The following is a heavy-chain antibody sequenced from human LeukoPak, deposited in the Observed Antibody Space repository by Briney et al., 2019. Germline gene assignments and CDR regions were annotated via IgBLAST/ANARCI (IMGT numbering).Heavy chain of an antibody. CDR2: ISGSGGST. V-gene: IGHV3-23*01. J-gene: IGHJ4*02. CDR1: GFTFSSYA. CDR3: AKDSYDYVWGSYRQSYYFDY. D-gene: IGHD3-16*02. Sequence: PGGSLRLSCAASGFTFSSYAMSWVRQAPGKGLEWVAAISGSGGSTYYADSVKGRFTISRDNSKYTLYLQMNSLRAEDTAVYYCAKDSYDYVWGSYRQSYYFDYWGQGTLVTVSS.